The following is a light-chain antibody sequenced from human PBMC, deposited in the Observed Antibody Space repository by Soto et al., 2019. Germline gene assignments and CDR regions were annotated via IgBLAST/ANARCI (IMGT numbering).Light chain of an antibody. CDR3: SSYTNTNTLV. J-gene: IGLJ2*01. CDR1: TSDVGGYNH. V-gene: IGLV2-14*01. CDR2: DVN. Sequence: QSALIQPASVSGSPGQSITISCTGTTSDVGGYNHVSWFQQHPGKVPKLMIYDVNNRPSGVSNRCYGYKSGNTASLTISGLQAEDEADYYCSSYTNTNTLVFGGGTKLTVL.